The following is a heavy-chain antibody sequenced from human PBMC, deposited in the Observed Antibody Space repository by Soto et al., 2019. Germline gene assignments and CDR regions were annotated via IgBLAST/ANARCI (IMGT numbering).Heavy chain of an antibody. CDR2: IYYSGST. D-gene: IGHD3-9*01. V-gene: IGHV4-31*03. CDR3: ARGDYDILTGLGRLVDY. J-gene: IGHJ4*02. CDR1: GGSISSGVYY. Sequence: PSETLSLTCTVSGGSISSGVYYWSWIRQHPGKGLEWIGYIYYSGSTYYNPSLKSRVTISVDTSKNQFSLKLSSVTAADTAVYYCARGDYDILTGLGRLVDYWGQGTLVTVSS.